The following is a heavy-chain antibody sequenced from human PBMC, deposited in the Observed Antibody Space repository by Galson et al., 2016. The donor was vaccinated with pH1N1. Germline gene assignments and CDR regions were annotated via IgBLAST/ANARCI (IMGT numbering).Heavy chain of an antibody. CDR2: ISWNSGTL. D-gene: IGHD7-27*01. CDR1: GFTFDDYA. CDR3: AKDTGYLTGDQDSFDM. J-gene: IGHJ3*02. V-gene: IGHV3-9*01. Sequence: SLRLSCAASGFTFDDYAMHWVRQAPGKGLEWVSGISWNSGTLCYADSVKGRFTISRDNAKNSLYLQMNSLRPEDTALYYCAKDTGYLTGDQDSFDMWGQGTMVTVSS.